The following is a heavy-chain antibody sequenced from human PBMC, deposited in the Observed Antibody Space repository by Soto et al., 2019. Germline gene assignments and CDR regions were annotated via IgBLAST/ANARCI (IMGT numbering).Heavy chain of an antibody. Sequence: ASVKVSCTDSGYTFTIYGISWVRQAPGQGLEWMGWISAYNGNTNYAQKLQGRVTMTTDTSTSTAYMELRSLRSDDTAVYYCARDSWNDVTGYYYYYMDVWGKGTTVTVSS. J-gene: IGHJ6*03. CDR3: ARDSWNDVTGYYYYYMDV. V-gene: IGHV1-18*01. CDR2: ISAYNGNT. CDR1: GYTFTIYG. D-gene: IGHD1-1*01.